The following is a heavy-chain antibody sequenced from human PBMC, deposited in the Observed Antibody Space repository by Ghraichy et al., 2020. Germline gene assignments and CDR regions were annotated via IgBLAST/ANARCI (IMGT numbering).Heavy chain of an antibody. Sequence: SETLSLTCAVYGGSFSGYYWSWIRQPPGKGLEWIGEINHSGSTNYNPSLKSQVTISVDTSKNQFSLKLSSVTAADTAVYYCASYGETRFDYWGQGTLVTVSS. V-gene: IGHV4-34*01. CDR1: GGSFSGYY. CDR3: ASYGETRFDY. CDR2: INHSGST. D-gene: IGHD4-17*01. J-gene: IGHJ4*02.